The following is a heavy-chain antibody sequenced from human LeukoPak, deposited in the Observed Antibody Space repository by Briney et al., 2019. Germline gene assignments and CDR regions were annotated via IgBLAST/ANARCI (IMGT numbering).Heavy chain of an antibody. V-gene: IGHV1-8*01. D-gene: IGHD1-26*01. CDR2: MNPNSGNT. Sequence: ASVKVSCKASGYTFTNYDMNWVRQATGQGLEWMGWMNPNSGNTGYAQKFQGRVTMTRNTSISTAYMELSSLRSEDTAVYYCARVRGSYGGYDYWGQGTLVTVSS. CDR1: GYTFTNYD. CDR3: ARVRGSYGGYDY. J-gene: IGHJ4*02.